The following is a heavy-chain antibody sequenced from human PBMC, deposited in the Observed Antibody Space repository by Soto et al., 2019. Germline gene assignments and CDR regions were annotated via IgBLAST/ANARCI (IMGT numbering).Heavy chain of an antibody. CDR1: SDSISSYY. J-gene: IGHJ4*02. CDR2: TDYSGNT. D-gene: IGHD6-19*01. Sequence: QVQLQESGPGLVRPSETLSLTCTVSSDSISSYYWIWIRHPPGTGLEWIGYTDYSGNTNYNPSLKGRVTRSGDTSKNQFSLRLSSVTAADTAVYDCAGAVGDPLYYLDYWGQGTLVTVSS. V-gene: IGHV4-59*08. CDR3: AGAVGDPLYYLDY.